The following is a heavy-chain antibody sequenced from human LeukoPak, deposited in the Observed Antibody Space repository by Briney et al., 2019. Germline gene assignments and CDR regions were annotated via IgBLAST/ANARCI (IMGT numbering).Heavy chain of an antibody. CDR2: IIPIFGTA. J-gene: IGHJ3*02. CDR3: ARGGLEMATITGDAFDI. D-gene: IGHD5-24*01. CDR1: GGTFSSYA. Sequence: GASVKVSCKASGGTFSSYAISWVRQAPGQGLEWVGRIIPIFGTANYAQKFQGRVTITTDESTSTAYMELSSLRSEDTAVYYCARGGLEMATITGDAFDIWGQGTMVTVSS. V-gene: IGHV1-69*05.